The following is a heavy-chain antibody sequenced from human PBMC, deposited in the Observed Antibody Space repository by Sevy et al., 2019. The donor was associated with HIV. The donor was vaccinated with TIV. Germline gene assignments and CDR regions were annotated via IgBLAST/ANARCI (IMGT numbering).Heavy chain of an antibody. CDR2: MNPNSGNT. V-gene: IGHV1-8*01. CDR1: GYTFTSYD. J-gene: IGHJ3*02. CDR3: ARTYWWGGAFDI. Sequence: ASVKVSCKASGYTFTSYDINWVRQATGQGLEWMGWMNPNSGNTGYAQKFQGRVTMTRNTSISTAYMELSSLRSEDTAVYYCARTYWWGGAFDIWGQGTMVTVSS. D-gene: IGHD2-8*02.